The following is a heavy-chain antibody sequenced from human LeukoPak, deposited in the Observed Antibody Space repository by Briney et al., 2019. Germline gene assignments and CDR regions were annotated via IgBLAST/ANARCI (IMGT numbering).Heavy chain of an antibody. CDR3: ARHGIYYYFDY. CDR1: GGSISSYY. Sequence: SETLSLTCTVSGGSISSYYWSWIRQPPGKGLEWIGYIYYSGSTNYNPSLKSRGTISVDTSKNQFSLKLSSVTAADTAVYYCARHGIYYYFDYWGQGTLVTVSS. V-gene: IGHV4-59*08. D-gene: IGHD1-14*01. CDR2: IYYSGST. J-gene: IGHJ4*02.